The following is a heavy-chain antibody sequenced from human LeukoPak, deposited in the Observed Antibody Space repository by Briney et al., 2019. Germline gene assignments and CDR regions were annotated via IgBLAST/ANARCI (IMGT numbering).Heavy chain of an antibody. D-gene: IGHD2-2*01. V-gene: IGHV3-53*01. CDR3: ATAPSSLVDY. J-gene: IGHJ4*02. CDR1: GVSFGHNY. Sequence: GGSLRLSCAASGVSFGHNYMSWFRQAPGKGLEWVAVIYSGGTTESADSVRGRFTISRDSSKNTLYLQMNSLRAEDTAVYYCATAPSSLVDYWGQGTLVTVSS. CDR2: IYSGGTT.